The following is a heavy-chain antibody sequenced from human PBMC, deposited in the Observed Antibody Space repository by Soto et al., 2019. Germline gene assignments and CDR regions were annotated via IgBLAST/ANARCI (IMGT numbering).Heavy chain of an antibody. J-gene: IGHJ5*02. V-gene: IGHV6-1*01. CDR2: TYFRSKWYN. D-gene: IGHD5-12*01. CDR3: AKGDNLGPKTGYAFDP. CDR1: GDSVSSNTAS. Sequence: SQTLSLTCAISGDSVSSNTASWNWIRQSPSRGLEWLGRTYFRSKWYNDYAVSVKSRIIINPETSNNQFSLQLNSVTPEDTAVYFCAKGDNLGPKTGYAFDPWGQG.